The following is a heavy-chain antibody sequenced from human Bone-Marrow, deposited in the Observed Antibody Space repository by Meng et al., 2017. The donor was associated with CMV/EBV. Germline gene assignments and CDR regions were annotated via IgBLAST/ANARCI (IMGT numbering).Heavy chain of an antibody. J-gene: IGHJ4*02. Sequence: GESLKISCAASGFTFSGYGMHWVRQAPGKGLEWVAFIQYDEDDKFYADSVKGRFTVSRDNARNSLYLQMNSLRAEDTAVYYCARGRGIVGTIVQYYFDYWGQGTLVTVS. CDR1: GFTFSGYG. CDR3: ARGRGIVGTIVQYYFDY. D-gene: IGHD5-12*01. CDR2: IQYDEDDK. V-gene: IGHV3-30*02.